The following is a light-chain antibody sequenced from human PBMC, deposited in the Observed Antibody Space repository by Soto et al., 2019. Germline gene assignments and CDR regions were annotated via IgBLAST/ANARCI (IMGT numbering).Light chain of an antibody. CDR3: AAWDDSLNAL. V-gene: IGLV1-44*01. CDR2: SNN. CDR1: SSNIGSNT. Sequence: QAVVTQPPSASGTPGQRVTISCSGSSSNIGSNTVNWYQQLPGTAPKLLIYSNNQRPSGVPDRFSGSKSGTSASLAISGLQSEDEADYYCAAWDDSLNALFGGGTKLTGL. J-gene: IGLJ2*01.